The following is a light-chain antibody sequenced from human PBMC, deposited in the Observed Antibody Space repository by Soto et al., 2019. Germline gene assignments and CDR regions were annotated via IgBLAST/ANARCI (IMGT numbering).Light chain of an antibody. Sequence: EILLTQSPGTLSVSPGERATLSCRASESVISNLAWYQQKPGQAPRLLIYGASARATGIPARFSGSGSGTDFTLTISSLEPEDFAVYYCQQRTNWPLTFGGGTKVDIK. CDR1: ESVISN. V-gene: IGKV3-11*01. CDR2: GAS. J-gene: IGKJ4*01. CDR3: QQRTNWPLT.